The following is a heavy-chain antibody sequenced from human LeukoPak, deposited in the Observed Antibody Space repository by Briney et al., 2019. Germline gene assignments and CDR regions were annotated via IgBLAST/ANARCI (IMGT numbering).Heavy chain of an antibody. CDR2: IWYDGSNK. Sequence: PGGSLRLSCAASGFTFSSYGMHWVRQAPGKGLEWVAVIWYDGSNKYYADSVKGRFTISRDNAKNSLYLQMNSLRAEDTAVYYCARGLLWFGELVWYHFDYWGQGTLVTVSS. CDR3: ARGLLWFGELVWYHFDY. CDR1: GFTFSSYG. D-gene: IGHD3-10*01. V-gene: IGHV3-33*03. J-gene: IGHJ4*02.